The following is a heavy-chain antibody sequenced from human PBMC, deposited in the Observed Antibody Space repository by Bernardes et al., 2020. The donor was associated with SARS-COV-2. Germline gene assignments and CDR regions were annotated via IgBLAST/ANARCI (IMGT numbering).Heavy chain of an antibody. CDR3: AKVRGAILGYGSGGSCYFDY. J-gene: IGHJ4*02. D-gene: IGHD2-15*01. CDR2: ISWNSGSI. Sequence: GGSLRLSCAASGFTFDDYAMHWVRQAPGKGLEWVSGISWNSGSIGYADSLKGRFTISRDNAKNSLYLQMNSLRAEHTALYYCAKVRGAILGYGSGGSCYFDYWGQGTLVTVSS. CDR1: GFTFDDYA. V-gene: IGHV3-9*01.